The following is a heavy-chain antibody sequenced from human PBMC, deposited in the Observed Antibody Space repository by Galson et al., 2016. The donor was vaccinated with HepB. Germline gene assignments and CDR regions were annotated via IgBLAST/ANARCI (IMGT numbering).Heavy chain of an antibody. J-gene: IGHJ4*02. D-gene: IGHD3-10*01. CDR3: AKDPYYYGSGSYLYFHY. V-gene: IGHV3-30*18. Sequence: SLRLSCAASGFTFSRYGMHWVRQAPGKGLEWVTFISYDGSNKYYADSVKGRFTISRDNSKNTLYLQMNSLRAVDTAVYYCAKDPYYYGSGSYLYFHYWGQGTLVTVSS. CDR2: ISYDGSNK. CDR1: GFTFSRYG.